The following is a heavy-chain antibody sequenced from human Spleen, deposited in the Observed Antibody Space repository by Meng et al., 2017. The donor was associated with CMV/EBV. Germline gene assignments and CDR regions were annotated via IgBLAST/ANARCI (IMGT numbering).Heavy chain of an antibody. D-gene: IGHD1-7*01. J-gene: IGHJ6*02. Sequence: SVKVSCKASGYTFTNYGISWVRQAPGQGLEWMGWISAYNGNTDYAQKLQGRVTMTTDTSTSTAYMELRSLRSEDTAVYYCATENGMPRTTYYGMVVWGQGTTVTVSS. V-gene: IGHV1-18*01. CDR3: ATENGMPRTTYYGMVV. CDR2: ISAYNGNT. CDR1: GYTFTNYG.